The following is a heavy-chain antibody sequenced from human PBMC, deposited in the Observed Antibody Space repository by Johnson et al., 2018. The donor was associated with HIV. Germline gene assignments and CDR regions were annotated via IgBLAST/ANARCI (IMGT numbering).Heavy chain of an antibody. V-gene: IGHV3-30*04. J-gene: IGHJ3*01. CDR3: AKTRMGGILDAFDL. D-gene: IGHD3-10*01. Sequence: QVQLVESGGGVVQPGGSLRLSCAASRFTFSSYAMHWVRQAPGKGLEWVANIKQDGSEKYYADFVKGRFTISRDNSKNTLYLQMNSLTIEDTAVFYCAKTRMGGILDAFDLWGQGTMVIVS. CDR1: RFTFSSYA. CDR2: IKQDGSEK.